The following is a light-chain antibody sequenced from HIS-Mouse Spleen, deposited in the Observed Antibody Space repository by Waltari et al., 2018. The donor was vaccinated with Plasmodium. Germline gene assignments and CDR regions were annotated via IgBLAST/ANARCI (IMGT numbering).Light chain of an antibody. CDR3: YSTGSSGNHRV. CDR2: EDS. Sequence: SYELTQPPSVSVSPGQTARITCSGDALPKKYAYWYQQKSGQAPVLVSYEDSKRPSGIPEGFCGSGAGTMATLTISGAQVEDEADYYCYSTGSSGNHRVFGGGTKLTVL. J-gene: IGLJ3*02. V-gene: IGLV3-10*01. CDR1: ALPKKY.